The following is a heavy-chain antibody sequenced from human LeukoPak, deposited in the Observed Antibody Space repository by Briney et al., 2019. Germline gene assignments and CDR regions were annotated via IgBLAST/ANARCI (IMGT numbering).Heavy chain of an antibody. CDR1: GFSFSGYN. V-gene: IGHV3-21*01. D-gene: IGHD3-10*01. Sequence: PGGSLRLSCAATGFSFSGYNMNWVRQAPGRGLEWVSSISSSSSHIHYADSVRGRFTISRDNAENSLFLQMNSLTAEDTAVYYCARDRLLWFGEWGYNWFDPWGQGTLVAVSS. CDR3: ARDRLLWFGEWGYNWFDP. CDR2: ISSSSSHI. J-gene: IGHJ5*02.